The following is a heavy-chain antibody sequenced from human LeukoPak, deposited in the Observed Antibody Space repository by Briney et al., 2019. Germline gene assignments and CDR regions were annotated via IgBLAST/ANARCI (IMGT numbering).Heavy chain of an antibody. V-gene: IGHV4-39*01. CDR1: GGSISSSSYY. Sequence: PSETLSLTCTVSGGSISSSSYYWGWLRRPPGKGLEWIGSIYYSGSTYYNPSLKSRVTISVDTSKNQFSLKLSSVTAADTAVYYCARLSWYRSEYNWFDPWGQGTLVTVSS. D-gene: IGHD2-15*01. J-gene: IGHJ5*02. CDR3: ARLSWYRSEYNWFDP. CDR2: IYYSGST.